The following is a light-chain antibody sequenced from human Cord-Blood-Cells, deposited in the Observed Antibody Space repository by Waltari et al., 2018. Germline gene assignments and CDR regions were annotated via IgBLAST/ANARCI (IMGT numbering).Light chain of an antibody. Sequence: DIVMTQPPDTLAVSLGERATINCTYSQSVLYSSNNKNYLAWYQQKPGQPPKLLIYWASTRESGVPDRFSGSGSGTDFTLTISSLQAEYVAVYYCQQYYSTPFTFGPGTKVDIK. J-gene: IGKJ3*01. CDR1: QSVLYSSNNKNY. V-gene: IGKV4-1*01. CDR3: QQYYSTPFT. CDR2: WAS.